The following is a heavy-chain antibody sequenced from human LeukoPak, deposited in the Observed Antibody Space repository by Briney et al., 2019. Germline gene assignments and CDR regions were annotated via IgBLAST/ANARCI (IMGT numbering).Heavy chain of an antibody. CDR1: GFPFSSYE. V-gene: IGHV3-48*03. CDR3: ARGYSGSYFDAFDI. D-gene: IGHD1-26*01. CDR2: ISSSGTTI. J-gene: IGHJ3*02. Sequence: GGSLRLSCAASGFPFSSYEMNWVRQAPGKGLEWVSYISSSGTTIYYADSVKGRFTISRDNAKNSLYLQMNSLRAEDTAVYYCARGYSGSYFDAFDIWGQGTMVTVSS.